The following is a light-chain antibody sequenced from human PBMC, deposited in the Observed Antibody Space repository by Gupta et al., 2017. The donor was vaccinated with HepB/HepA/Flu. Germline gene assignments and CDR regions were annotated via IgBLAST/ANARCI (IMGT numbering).Light chain of an antibody. Sequence: IVLPQSPGTLSLPPGERATLSCRASQSVSSSYLAWYQQKPGQAPRLLIYGASSRATGIPDRFSGSGSGTDFTLTISRLEPEDFAVYYCQQYGSSPGTFGQGTKVEIK. CDR1: QSVSSSY. CDR2: GAS. J-gene: IGKJ1*01. V-gene: IGKV3-20*01. CDR3: QQYGSSPGT.